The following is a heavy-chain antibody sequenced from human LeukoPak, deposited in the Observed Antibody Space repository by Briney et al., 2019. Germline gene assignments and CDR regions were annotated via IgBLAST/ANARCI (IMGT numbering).Heavy chain of an antibody. D-gene: IGHD3-10*01. J-gene: IGHJ4*02. CDR3: ARAGRGRDTSHYYFDS. CDR1: GFSFSNSG. CDR2: IWFDESSQ. Sequence: GGPLRPSCAASGFSFSNSGMHWVRQAPGRGPEYVAGIWFDESSQRYADSVEGRFTISRDNSRNTVFLQMRSVRVEDTAVYFCARAGRGRDTSHYYFDSWGRGTQVSVSS. V-gene: IGHV3-33*08.